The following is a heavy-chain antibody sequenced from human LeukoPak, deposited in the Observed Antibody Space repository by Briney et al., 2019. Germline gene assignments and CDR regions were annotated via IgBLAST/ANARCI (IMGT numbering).Heavy chain of an antibody. CDR1: GGSISSGGYY. Sequence: SETLSLTCTVSGGSISSGGYYWSWIRQHPGKGLEWIGYIYYSGSTYYNPSLKSRVTISVDMSKNQFSLKLSSVTAADTAVYYCARGTVAKNYFDYWGQGTLVTVSS. V-gene: IGHV4-31*03. D-gene: IGHD4-17*01. J-gene: IGHJ4*02. CDR3: ARGTVAKNYFDY. CDR2: IYYSGST.